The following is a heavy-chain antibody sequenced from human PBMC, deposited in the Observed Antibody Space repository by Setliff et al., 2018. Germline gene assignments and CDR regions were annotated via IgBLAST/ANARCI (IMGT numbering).Heavy chain of an antibody. CDR2: IYADGST. J-gene: IGHJ4*02. V-gene: IGHV4-4*07. D-gene: IGHD1-20*01. CDR3: ARDRGSNNSPEDFDY. Sequence: SETLSLTCTVSRGPINSHYWSWIRQPAGKGLEWIGRIYADGSTNYNPSLKSRVTMSIDTSKNQFFLEVRSVTAADTAVHCCARDRGSNNSPEDFDYWGLGTLVTVSS. CDR1: RGPINSHY.